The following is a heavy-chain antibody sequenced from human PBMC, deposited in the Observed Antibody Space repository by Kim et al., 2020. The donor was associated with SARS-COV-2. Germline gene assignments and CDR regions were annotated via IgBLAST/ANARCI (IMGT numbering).Heavy chain of an antibody. CDR1: GFTFSSYS. CDR2: ISSSSSYI. CDR3: ARVRTGDPRYFDWFGVYYYYYGMDV. J-gene: IGHJ6*02. Sequence: GGSLRLSCAASGFTFSSYSMNWVRQAPGKGLEWVSSISSSSSYIYYADSVKGRFTISRDNAKNSLYLQMNSLRAEDTAVYYCARVRTGDPRYFDWFGVYYYYYGMDVWGQGTTVTVSS. D-gene: IGHD3-9*01. V-gene: IGHV3-21*01.